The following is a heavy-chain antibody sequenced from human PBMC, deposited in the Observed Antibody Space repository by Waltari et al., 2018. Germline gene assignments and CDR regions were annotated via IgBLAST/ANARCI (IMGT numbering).Heavy chain of an antibody. V-gene: IGHV3-48*03. D-gene: IGHD2-21*02. CDR3: ARVWGVTTSDF. CDR2: ISSSGPTI. Sequence: EVQLVESGGGLVQPGGSLRLSCAASGFSLSDYGMNRVRQGTGEGVEWLCLISSSGPTIHYADSVKGRFTVSRDNTKDSLSLQMNSLRAEDTAVYYCARVWGVTTSDFWGQGTLVTVSS. J-gene: IGHJ4*02. CDR1: GFSLSDYG.